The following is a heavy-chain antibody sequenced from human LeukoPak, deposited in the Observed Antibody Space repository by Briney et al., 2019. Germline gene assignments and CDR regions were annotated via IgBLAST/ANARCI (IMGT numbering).Heavy chain of an antibody. CDR1: GYTFTGYY. CDR3: AKTGLGYSASDY. CDR2: INPDSGGT. J-gene: IGHJ4*02. V-gene: IGHV1-2*02. D-gene: IGHD6-13*01. Sequence: ASVKVSCKASGYTFTGYYIHWVRQAPGQGLEWMGWINPDSGGTNYAQKFQGRVTMTRDTSISTAYMELNRLRPDDTAVYYCAKTGLGYSASDYWGQGTLVTVSS.